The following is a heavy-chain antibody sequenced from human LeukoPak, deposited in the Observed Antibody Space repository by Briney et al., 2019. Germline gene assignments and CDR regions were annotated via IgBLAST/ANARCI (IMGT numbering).Heavy chain of an antibody. CDR2: ITPNADRA. Sequence: TGGSLRLSCAASGFTFGSYGMSWVRQAPGKGLEWVSFITPNADRASYADSVKGRFTISRDNPRNTLYMQMNSLRDEDTAVYYCAIIHGYYDGSGYWVQWGQGTLVTVSS. CDR1: GFTFGSYG. D-gene: IGHD3-22*01. CDR3: AIIHGYYDGSGYWVQ. J-gene: IGHJ1*01. V-gene: IGHV3-23*01.